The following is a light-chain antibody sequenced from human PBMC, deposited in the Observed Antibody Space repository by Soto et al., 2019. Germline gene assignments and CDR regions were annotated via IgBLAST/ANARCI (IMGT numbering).Light chain of an antibody. CDR1: QSVSSN. V-gene: IGKV3-15*01. J-gene: IGKJ1*01. CDR3: QQYNNWPPTWT. Sequence: EIVLTQSPGTLSLSPGERATLSCRASQSVSSNLAWYQQKPGQAPRLLIYGVSTRATGIPARFSGSGSGTEFTLTISSLQSEDFAVYYCQQYNNWPPTWTFGQGTKVDI. CDR2: GVS.